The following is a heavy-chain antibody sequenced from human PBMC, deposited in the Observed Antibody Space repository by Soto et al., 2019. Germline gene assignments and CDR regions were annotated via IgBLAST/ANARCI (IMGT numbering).Heavy chain of an antibody. D-gene: IGHD4-4*01. Sequence: PGGSLRMSGTDSGCTFLGYSINWVRQAPGKGLEXVSXXSXXSXXXXXAXXVKGRFTISRDNAKNSLYLQMNSLKAEETAVYYCARGSDYNNYYTDYWGQGTIVTVSS. CDR2: XSXXSXXX. J-gene: IGHJ4*02. CDR1: GCTFLGYS. V-gene: IGHV3-21*01. CDR3: ARGSDYNNYYTDY.